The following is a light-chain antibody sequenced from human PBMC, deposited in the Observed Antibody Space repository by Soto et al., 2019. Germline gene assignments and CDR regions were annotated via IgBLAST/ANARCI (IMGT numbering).Light chain of an antibody. J-gene: IGKJ2*01. V-gene: IGKV3-20*01. CDR2: GAS. CDR3: QQYGSSRHT. Sequence: EIVLTQSPGTLSLSPGERATLSCRASQSVSSSYLAWYQHKPGQAPRLLIYGASSRATGIPDRFSGSGSGTDFTLTISRLEPEDFAVDYCQQYGSSRHTFGQGTKLEIK. CDR1: QSVSSSY.